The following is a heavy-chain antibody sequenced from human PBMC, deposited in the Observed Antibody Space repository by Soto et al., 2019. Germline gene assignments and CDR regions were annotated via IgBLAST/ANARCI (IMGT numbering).Heavy chain of an antibody. CDR1: GSSISMTNG. V-gene: IGHV4-28*01. D-gene: IGHD1-26*01. Sequence: SDPFSPTSVSFGSSISMTNGGGWIRQPPGKGLEWIGYIYYSGTTYYNPSLKSRVTMSVDTSKNQFSLKLTSVTAVDTAVYYCARREIQGPIDYWGQG. J-gene: IGHJ4*02. CDR3: ARREIQGPIDY. CDR2: IYYSGTT.